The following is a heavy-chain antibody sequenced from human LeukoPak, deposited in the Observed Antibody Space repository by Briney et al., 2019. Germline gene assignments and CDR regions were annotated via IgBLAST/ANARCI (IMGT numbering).Heavy chain of an antibody. V-gene: IGHV1-46*01. J-gene: IGHJ4*02. Sequence: GASVKVSCKASGYTFTSYYMHWVRQAPGQGLEWMGIINPSGGSTSYAQKFQGRVTMTRDTSTSTVYMELNSLRSEDTAVYYCARFPYCSGGSCRGYYFDYWGQGTLVTVSS. CDR3: ARFPYCSGGSCRGYYFDY. D-gene: IGHD2-15*01. CDR2: INPSGGST. CDR1: GYTFTSYY.